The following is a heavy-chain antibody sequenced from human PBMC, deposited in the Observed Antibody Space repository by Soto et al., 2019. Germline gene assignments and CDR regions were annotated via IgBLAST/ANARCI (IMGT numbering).Heavy chain of an antibody. Sequence: EVQLVESGGGLVKPGGSLRLSCAASGFTFSNAWMSWVRQAPGKGLEWGGRIKSKTDGGTTDYAEPVKGRFTISRDDSKNTLYLQMNSLKTEDTAVYYCTPAFLWFGELLWGQGTLVTVSS. V-gene: IGHV3-15*01. CDR1: GFTFSNAW. CDR3: TPAFLWFGELL. CDR2: IKSKTDGGTT. D-gene: IGHD3-10*01. J-gene: IGHJ4*02.